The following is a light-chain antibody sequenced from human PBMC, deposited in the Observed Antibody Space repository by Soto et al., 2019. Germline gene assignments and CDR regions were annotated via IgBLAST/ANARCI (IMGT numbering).Light chain of an antibody. CDR3: QQRSD. V-gene: IGKV3-11*01. CDR1: QSVSSY. J-gene: IGKJ3*01. CDR2: DAS. Sequence: IVLTQSPATLSLSPGERATLSCRASQSVSSYLAWYQQKPGQAPRLLIYDASNRATGIPARFSGSGSGTDFTLTISSLEPEDFAVYYCQQRSDFGPGTKVGYQ.